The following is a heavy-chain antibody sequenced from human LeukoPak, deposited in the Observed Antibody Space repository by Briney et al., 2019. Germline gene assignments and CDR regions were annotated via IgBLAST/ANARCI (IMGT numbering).Heavy chain of an antibody. J-gene: IGHJ6*02. CDR3: ARDGAVGATMDYYGMDV. V-gene: IGHV1-18*01. CDR2: ISAYNGNT. CDR1: GYTFTSYS. Sequence: ASVKVSCKASGYTFTSYSISWVRQAPGQGLEWMGWISAYNGNTNYAQKLQGRVTMTTDTSTSTAYMELRSLRSDDTAVYYCARDGAVGATMDYYGMDVWGQGTTVTVSS. D-gene: IGHD1-26*01.